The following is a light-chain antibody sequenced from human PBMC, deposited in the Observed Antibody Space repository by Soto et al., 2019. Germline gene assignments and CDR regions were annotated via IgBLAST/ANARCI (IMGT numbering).Light chain of an antibody. CDR2: EVS. V-gene: IGLV2-14*01. J-gene: IGLJ1*01. Sequence: QSVLTQPASVSGSPGQSITISCTGTSSDVGNYKYVSWYQQHPGKAPKLMIYEVSNRPSGVSNRFSGSKSGNTASLTISGLQAEDETDYYCQSYDSTLSGYVFGTGTKCTVL. CDR1: SSDVGNYKY. CDR3: QSYDSTLSGYV.